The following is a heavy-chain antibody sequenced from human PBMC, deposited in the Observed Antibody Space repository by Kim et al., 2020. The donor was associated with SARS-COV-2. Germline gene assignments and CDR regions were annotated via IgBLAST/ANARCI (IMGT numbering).Heavy chain of an antibody. CDR1: GYTFTSYG. CDR3: ARVPGYCSSTSCYATYYYYGMDV. J-gene: IGHJ6*02. CDR2: ISAYNGNT. D-gene: IGHD2-2*01. Sequence: ASVKVSCKASGYTFTSYGISWVRQAPGQGLEWMGWISAYNGNTNYAQKLQGRVTMTTDTSTSTAYMELRSLRSDDTAVYYCARVPGYCSSTSCYATYYYYGMDVWGQGTTVTVSS. V-gene: IGHV1-18*04.